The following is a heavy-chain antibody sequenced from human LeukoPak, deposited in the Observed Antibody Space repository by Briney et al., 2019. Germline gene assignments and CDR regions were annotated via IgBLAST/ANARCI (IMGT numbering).Heavy chain of an antibody. CDR2: ISGSGCDT. CDR3: GKAPVGVLYSY. V-gene: IGHV3-23*01. CDR1: GFTFRDYA. D-gene: IGHD3-10*01. J-gene: IGHJ4*02. Sequence: SGGSLRLSCAASGFTFRDYAMTWVRQAPGKGLEWVSTISGSGCDTYYADSVRGRFTISRDVSKNTLYLQMSSLRAEETAMFYCGKAPVGVLYSYWGQGTLFTVSS.